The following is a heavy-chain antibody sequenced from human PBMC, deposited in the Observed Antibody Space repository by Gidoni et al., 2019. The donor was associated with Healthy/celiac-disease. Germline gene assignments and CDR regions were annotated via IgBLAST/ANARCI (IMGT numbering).Heavy chain of an antibody. CDR3: AILSRRRVGATNFDY. CDR2: INHSGST. D-gene: IGHD1-26*01. V-gene: IGHV4-34*01. CDR1: GGSFCGYY. J-gene: IGHJ4*02. Sequence: QVQLQPWGAGLLKPSETLSLTCAVYGGSFCGYYWSWIRQPPGKGLEWIGEINHSGSTNYNPSLKSRVTISVDTSKNQFSLKLSSVTAADTAVYYCAILSRRRVGATNFDYWGQGTLVTVSS.